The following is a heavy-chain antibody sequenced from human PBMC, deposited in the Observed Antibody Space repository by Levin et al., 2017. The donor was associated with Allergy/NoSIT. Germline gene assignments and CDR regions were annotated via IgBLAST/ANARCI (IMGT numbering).Heavy chain of an antibody. CDR3: ARSIQEWPDGDY. CDR1: GFIVGTSY. Sequence: GGSLRLSCAASGFIVGTSYMSWVRQAPGKGLEWVAVIFSGGNTLYTDSVKGRFTISRDSSKNTLYLQMNSLRLEDTAVYYCARSIQEWPDGDYWGQGTLVTVSS. CDR2: IFSGGNT. V-gene: IGHV3-53*01. D-gene: IGHD3-3*01. J-gene: IGHJ4*02.